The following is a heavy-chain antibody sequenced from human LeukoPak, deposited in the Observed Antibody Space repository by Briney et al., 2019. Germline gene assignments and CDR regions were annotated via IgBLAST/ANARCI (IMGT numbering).Heavy chain of an antibody. CDR2: INHSGST. CDR1: GGSISGYY. Sequence: SETLSLTCTVSGGSISGYYWSWIRQPPGKGLEWIGEINHSGSTNYNPSLKSRVTISVDTSKNQFSLKLSSVTAADTAVYYCARRDSYSSGYYYFDYWGQGTLVTVSS. J-gene: IGHJ4*02. V-gene: IGHV4-34*01. CDR3: ARRDSYSSGYYYFDY. D-gene: IGHD3-22*01.